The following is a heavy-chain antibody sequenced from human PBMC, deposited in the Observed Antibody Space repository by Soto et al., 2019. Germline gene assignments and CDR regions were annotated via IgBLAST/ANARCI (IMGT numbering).Heavy chain of an antibody. J-gene: IGHJ6*03. CDR3: ASGSSPSFYYMDV. CDR1: GFTFSSYA. CDR2: ISGSGGST. Sequence: PGGSLRLSCAASGFTFSSYAMSWVRQAPGKGLEWVSAISGSGGSTYYADSVKGRFTISRDNSMNTLYLQINSLGAEDTAVYYCASGSSPSFYYMDVWGKGTTVTVSS. D-gene: IGHD3-10*01. V-gene: IGHV3-23*01.